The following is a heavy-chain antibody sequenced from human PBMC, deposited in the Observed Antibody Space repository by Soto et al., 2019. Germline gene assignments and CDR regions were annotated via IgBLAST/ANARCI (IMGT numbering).Heavy chain of an antibody. CDR3: GRGFRNGEGYYYYGMDV. V-gene: IGHV4-34*01. D-gene: IGHD3-10*01. J-gene: IGHJ6*02. Sequence: SETLSLTCAVYGGSFSGYYWSWIRQPPGKGLEWIGEINHSGSTNYNPSLKSRVTISVDTSKNQFSLKLSSVTAADTAVYYCGRGFRNGEGYYYYGMDVWGQGTTVTVSS. CDR1: GGSFSGYY. CDR2: INHSGST.